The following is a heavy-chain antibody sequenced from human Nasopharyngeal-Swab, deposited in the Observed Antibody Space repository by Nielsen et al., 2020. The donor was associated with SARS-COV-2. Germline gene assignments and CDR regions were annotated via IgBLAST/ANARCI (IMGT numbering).Heavy chain of an antibody. CDR3: ARGRSITMIVVVITTEWYYYMDV. CDR2: MNPNSGNT. Sequence: VKVSCKASGYTFTSYDINWVRQATGQGLEWMGWMNPNSGNTVYAQKFQGRVTMTRNTSISTAYMELSSLRSEDTAVYYCARGRSITMIVVVITTEWYYYMDVWGKGTTVTVSS. V-gene: IGHV1-8*01. CDR1: GYTFTSYD. D-gene: IGHD3-22*01. J-gene: IGHJ6*03.